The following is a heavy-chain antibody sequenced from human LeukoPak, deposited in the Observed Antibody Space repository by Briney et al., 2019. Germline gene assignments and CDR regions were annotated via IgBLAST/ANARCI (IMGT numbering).Heavy chain of an antibody. D-gene: IGHD6-13*01. Sequence: GASVKVSCKASGYTFTSYGISWVRQAPGQGLEWMGLISAYNCNTNYAQKLQGRVTMTTDTSTSTASMELRSLRSDDTAVYYCAREGLVRLDYYYYGMDAWGQGTTVTVSS. CDR2: ISAYNCNT. V-gene: IGHV1-18*01. CDR3: AREGLVRLDYYYYGMDA. J-gene: IGHJ6*02. CDR1: GYTFTSYG.